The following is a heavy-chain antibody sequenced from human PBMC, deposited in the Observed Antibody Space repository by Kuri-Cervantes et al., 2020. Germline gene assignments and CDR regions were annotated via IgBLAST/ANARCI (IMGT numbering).Heavy chain of an antibody. J-gene: IGHJ5*02. CDR2: ISDNSRYI. CDR1: GFTFSSYS. D-gene: IGHD3-16*01. V-gene: IGHV3-21*01. Sequence: GESLKISCAASGFTFSSYSMNWVRQAPGKGLEWVSSISDNSRYIYYADSVKGRFTISRDNAKNSLSLQMNTLRADDTAVYYCARDSRGRSNWFDLWGQGTLVTVSS. CDR3: ARDSRGRSNWFDL.